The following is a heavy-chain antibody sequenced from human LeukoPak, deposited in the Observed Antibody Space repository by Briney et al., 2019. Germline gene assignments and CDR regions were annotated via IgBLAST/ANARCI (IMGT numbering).Heavy chain of an antibody. CDR3: TTDLFSCSSTSCLTENYGMDV. CDR1: GFTFSNAW. CDR2: IKSKTDGGTT. D-gene: IGHD2-2*01. Sequence: GGSLRLSCAASGFTFSNAWMSWVRQAPGKGLEWVGRIKSKTDGGTTDYAAPVKGRFTISRDDSKNTLYLQMNSLKTEDTAVYYCTTDLFSCSSTSCLTENYGMDVWGQGTTVTVSS. J-gene: IGHJ6*02. V-gene: IGHV3-15*01.